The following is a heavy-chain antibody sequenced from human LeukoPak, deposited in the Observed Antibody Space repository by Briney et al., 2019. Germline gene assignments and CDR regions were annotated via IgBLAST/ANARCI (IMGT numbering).Heavy chain of an antibody. CDR2: INGDGSST. D-gene: IGHD6-13*01. CDR3: ARVTDSSSWVIAY. CDR1: GFTFSSNW. V-gene: IGHV3-74*01. Sequence: PGGPLRLSCAASGFTFSSNWMHWVRQAPGKGLVWVSRINGDGSSTNYADSVRGRFTISRDNAKNTLYLQMNSLRAEDTAVYYCARVTDSSSWVIAYWGQGTLVTVSS. J-gene: IGHJ4*02.